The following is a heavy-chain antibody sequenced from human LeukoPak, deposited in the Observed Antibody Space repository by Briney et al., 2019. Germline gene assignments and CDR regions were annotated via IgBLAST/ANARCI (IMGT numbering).Heavy chain of an antibody. D-gene: IGHD1-1*01. CDR1: QFTFSSFN. CDR3: ARDGYNWDGYGWFDP. CDR2: IDSSSSSI. J-gene: IGHJ5*02. Sequence: HAGGSLKLSCADYQFTFSSFNMNWVRQPPGKGLEWISYIDSSSSSIFYADSVKGRFTISRDNARNSLYLQMDSLRAEDTAVYYCARDGYNWDGYGWFDPWGQGSLVTVSS. V-gene: IGHV3-48*01.